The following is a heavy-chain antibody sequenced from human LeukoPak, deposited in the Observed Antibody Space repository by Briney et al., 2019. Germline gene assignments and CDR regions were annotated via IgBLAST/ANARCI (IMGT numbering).Heavy chain of an antibody. CDR2: ISGSGGST. D-gene: IGHD3-9*01. CDR1: GFTFSSYA. Sequence: GGSLRLSCAASGFTFSSYAMSWVRQAPGKGLEWVSAISGSGGSTYYADSVKGRFTISRDNSKNTRYLQMNSLRAEDTAVYYCAKEGELRYFDWLSAGGGAFDIWGQGTMVTVSS. V-gene: IGHV3-23*01. J-gene: IGHJ3*02. CDR3: AKEGELRYFDWLSAGGGAFDI.